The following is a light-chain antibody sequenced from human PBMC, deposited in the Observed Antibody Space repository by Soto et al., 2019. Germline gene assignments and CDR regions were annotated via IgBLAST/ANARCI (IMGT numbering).Light chain of an antibody. V-gene: IGKV3-15*01. J-gene: IGKJ2*01. CDR1: QSVGGD. Sequence: EIVMTQSPVTLSVSPGARATLSCRASQSVGGDLAWYQQIPGQAPRLLIYGAVTRATGVAARFSGGGSGTEFTLTVDSLQSEDLAIYYGQQYYAWPRTFGQGTKLEI. CDR3: QQYYAWPRT. CDR2: GAV.